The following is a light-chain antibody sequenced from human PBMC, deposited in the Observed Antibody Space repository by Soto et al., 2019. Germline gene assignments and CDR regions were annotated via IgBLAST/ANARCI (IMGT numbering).Light chain of an antibody. Sequence: DIQLTQSPSSLSASVGDRVTITCRASQSISTSLNWYQQKPGKAPNLLIFTSSNLQSGVPSRFSGSGSGTDFTLTISSLQPEDFATYFCQQSYTTPVYSFGQGTKVDIK. V-gene: IGKV1-39*01. J-gene: IGKJ2*01. CDR1: QSISTS. CDR3: QQSYTTPVYS. CDR2: TSS.